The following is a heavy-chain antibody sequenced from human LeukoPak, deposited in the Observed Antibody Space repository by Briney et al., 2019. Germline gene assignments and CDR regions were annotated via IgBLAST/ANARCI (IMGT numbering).Heavy chain of an antibody. D-gene: IGHD5-18*01. J-gene: IGHJ3*01. V-gene: IGHV3-53*01. CDR1: GFTVSSNY. CDR3: AKADRALIGAYDL. Sequence: GGSLRLSCAASGFTVSSNYMSWVRQAPGKGLEWVSTFSSSGNIHYGDSVRGRSTISRDNSRNTLYLQMNSLRVEDTAIYYCAKADRALIGAYDLWGQGTLVTVSS. CDR2: FSSSGNI.